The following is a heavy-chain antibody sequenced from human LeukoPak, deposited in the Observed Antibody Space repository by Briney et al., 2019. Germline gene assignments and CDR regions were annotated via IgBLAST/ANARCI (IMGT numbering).Heavy chain of an antibody. Sequence: ASVKVSCKASGYTFTSYGISWVRQAPGQGLEWMGWISAYSGNTNYAQKLQGRVTMTTDTSTSTAYMELRSLRSDDTAVYYCARDYGSGSYSYFDYWGQGTLVTVSS. CDR1: GYTFTSYG. D-gene: IGHD3-10*01. V-gene: IGHV1-18*01. CDR2: ISAYSGNT. J-gene: IGHJ4*02. CDR3: ARDYGSGSYSYFDY.